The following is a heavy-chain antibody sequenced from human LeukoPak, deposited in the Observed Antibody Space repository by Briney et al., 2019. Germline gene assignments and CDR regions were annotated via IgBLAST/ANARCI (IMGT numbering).Heavy chain of an antibody. CDR1: GYTFTYRY. CDR2: ITPFNGNT. J-gene: IGHJ4*02. D-gene: IGHD3-10*01. CDR3: AIVVRGTLIFDY. V-gene: IGHV1-45*02. Sequence: GASVKVSCKASGYTFTYRYLHWVRQAPGQALEWMGWITPFNGNTNYAQKFQDRVTITRDRSMSTAYMELGSLRSEDTAMYYCAIVVRGTLIFDYWGQGTLVTVSS.